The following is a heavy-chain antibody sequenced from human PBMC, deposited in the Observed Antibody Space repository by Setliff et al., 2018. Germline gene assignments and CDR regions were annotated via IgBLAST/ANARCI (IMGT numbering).Heavy chain of an antibody. CDR1: DGSISTYY. CDR2: IHHSGST. V-gene: IGHV4-59*12. D-gene: IGHD5-12*01. CDR3: ARESRFGYSGYDCAFDY. Sequence: PSETLSLTCTVSDGSISTYYWSWIRQPPGKRLEWIGFIHHSGSTHYNPSLKSRVTISVDTSKNQFFLNLDSVTAADTALYYCARESRFGYSGYDCAFDYWGQGMLVTVSS. J-gene: IGHJ4*02.